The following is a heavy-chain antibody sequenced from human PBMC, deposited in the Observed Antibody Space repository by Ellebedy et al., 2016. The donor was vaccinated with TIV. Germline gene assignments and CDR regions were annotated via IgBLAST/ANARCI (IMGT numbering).Heavy chain of an antibody. CDR1: GFTVSSNY. V-gene: IGHV3-23*01. Sequence: GESLKISCAASGFTVSSNYMSWVRRAPGKGLEWVSAISGSGGSTYYADSVKGRFTISRDNSKNTLYLQMNSLRAEDTAVYYCAGGISVAGTSLGFWGQGTLVTVSS. D-gene: IGHD6-19*01. CDR2: ISGSGGST. J-gene: IGHJ4*02. CDR3: AGGISVAGTSLGF.